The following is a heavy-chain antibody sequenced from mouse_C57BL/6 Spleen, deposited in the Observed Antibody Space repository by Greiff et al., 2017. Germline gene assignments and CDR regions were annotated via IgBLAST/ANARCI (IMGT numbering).Heavy chain of an antibody. CDR3: AREDYYGSRDYFDY. V-gene: IGHV1-80*01. D-gene: IGHD1-1*01. CDR2: IYPGDGDT. CDR1: GYAFSSYW. J-gene: IGHJ2*01. Sequence: QVQLQQSGAELVKPGASVKISCKASGYAFSSYWMNWVKQRPGKGLEWIGQIYPGDGDTNYNGKFKGKATLTADKSSSTAYMQLSSLTSEDSAVYFSAREDYYGSRDYFDYWGQGTTLTVSS.